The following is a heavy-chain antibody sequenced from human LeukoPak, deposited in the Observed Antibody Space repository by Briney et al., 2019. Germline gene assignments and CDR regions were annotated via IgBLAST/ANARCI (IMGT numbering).Heavy chain of an antibody. Sequence: GASVKVSCKASGYTFTSYAMNWVRQAPGQGLEWMGWINTNTGNPTYAQGFTGRFVFSLDTSVSTAYLQISSLKAEDTAVYYCARDYSSSTDTSLPFDYWGQGTLVTVSS. D-gene: IGHD6-13*01. CDR1: GYTFTSYA. V-gene: IGHV7-4-1*02. CDR2: INTNTGNP. CDR3: ARDYSSSTDTSLPFDY. J-gene: IGHJ4*02.